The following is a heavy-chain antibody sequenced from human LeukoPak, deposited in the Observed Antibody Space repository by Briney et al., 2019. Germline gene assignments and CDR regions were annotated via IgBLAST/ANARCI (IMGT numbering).Heavy chain of an antibody. V-gene: IGHV3-11*04. J-gene: IGHJ3*02. CDR2: ISSSGSTI. Sequence: GGSLRLSCAASGFTFSDYYMSWIRQAPGKGLEWVSYISSSGSTIYYADSVKGRFPISRDNAKNSLYLQMNSLRAEDTAVYYCARVGIAAAHDAFDIWGQGTMVTVSS. CDR3: ARVGIAAAHDAFDI. D-gene: IGHD6-13*01. CDR1: GFTFSDYY.